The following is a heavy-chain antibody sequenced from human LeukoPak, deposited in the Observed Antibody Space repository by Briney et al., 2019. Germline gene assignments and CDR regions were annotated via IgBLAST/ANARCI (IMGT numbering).Heavy chain of an antibody. Sequence: GGSLRLSCAASGFTFSSYAMHWVRQAPGKGLEWVAVISYDGSNKYYADSVKGRFTISRDNSKNTLYLQMNSLRAEDTAVYYCARDPIGIAAAGTDYWGQGTLVTVSS. CDR3: ARDPIGIAAAGTDY. D-gene: IGHD6-13*01. CDR2: ISYDGSNK. CDR1: GFTFSSYA. V-gene: IGHV3-30-3*01. J-gene: IGHJ4*02.